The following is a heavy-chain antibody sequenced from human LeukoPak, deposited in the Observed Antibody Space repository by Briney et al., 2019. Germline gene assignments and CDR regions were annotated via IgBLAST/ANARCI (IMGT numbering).Heavy chain of an antibody. CDR1: GFTFSSYA. CDR3: AKPPEIFGVVITPPHFDY. D-gene: IGHD3-3*01. V-gene: IGHV3-23*01. Sequence: PGGSLRLSCAASGFTFSSYAMSWVRQAPGKGLEWVSAISGSGGSTYYADSVKGRFTISRDNSKNTLYLQMNSLRAEDTAVYYCAKPPEIFGVVITPPHFDYWGQGTLVTVSS. CDR2: ISGSGGST. J-gene: IGHJ4*02.